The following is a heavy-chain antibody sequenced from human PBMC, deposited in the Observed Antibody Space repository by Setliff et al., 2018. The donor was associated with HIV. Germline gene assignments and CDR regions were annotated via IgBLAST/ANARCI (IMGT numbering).Heavy chain of an antibody. Sequence: WASVKVSCKASGFTFSSSGISWVRQAPGQGLEWMGWINIKNGNTNYGQKLQGRVSMTTNTATSTAYMELRSLRSDDTAVYCCASDAPKNTEAASDYWGEGTLVTVPS. CDR1: GFTFSSSG. V-gene: IGHV1-18*01. CDR3: ASDAPKNTEAASDY. J-gene: IGHJ4*02. D-gene: IGHD6-13*01. CDR2: INIKNGNT.